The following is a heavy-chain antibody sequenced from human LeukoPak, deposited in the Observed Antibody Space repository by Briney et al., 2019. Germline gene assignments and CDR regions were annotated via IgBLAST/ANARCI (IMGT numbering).Heavy chain of an antibody. Sequence: GGSLRLSCAASGFTFSSYGMHLLRQAPGTGLEWVAFIRYDGSNKYYADSVKGRFTISRDNSKNTLYLQMNSLRAEDTAVYYCAKDYEKYFDYWGQGTLVTVSS. D-gene: IGHD3-3*01. CDR3: AKDYEKYFDY. V-gene: IGHV3-30*02. J-gene: IGHJ4*02. CDR2: IRYDGSNK. CDR1: GFTFSSYG.